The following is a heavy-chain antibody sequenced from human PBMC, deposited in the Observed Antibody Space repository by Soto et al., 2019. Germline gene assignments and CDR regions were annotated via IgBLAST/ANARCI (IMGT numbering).Heavy chain of an antibody. Sequence: GGSLRLSCSASGFTFSSYDMHWVRQGPGKCLEWVSAIGTAGDTNYAGSVKGRFTISRENAKNSLYLQMSSLRAGDTAIYFCARAIGPTLFDYWGQGXLVTVYS. CDR2: IGTAGDT. D-gene: IGHD3-22*01. CDR3: ARAIGPTLFDY. V-gene: IGHV3-13*04. CDR1: GFTFSSYD. J-gene: IGHJ4*02.